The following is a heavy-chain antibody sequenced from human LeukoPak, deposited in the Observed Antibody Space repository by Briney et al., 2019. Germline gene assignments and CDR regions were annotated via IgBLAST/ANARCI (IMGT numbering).Heavy chain of an antibody. J-gene: IGHJ4*02. D-gene: IGHD3-3*01. V-gene: IGHV3-49*04. Sequence: GGPLRFSGTAPGLPFGDYAMSWVRQAPGKGLEWVGFIRSKAYGGTTEYAASVKGRFTISRDDSISIAYLQMNSLKTEDTAVYYCTTLYYDFWSGYSPFDFWGQGTLVTVSS. CDR1: GLPFGDYA. CDR3: TTLYYDFWSGYSPFDF. CDR2: IRSKAYGGTT.